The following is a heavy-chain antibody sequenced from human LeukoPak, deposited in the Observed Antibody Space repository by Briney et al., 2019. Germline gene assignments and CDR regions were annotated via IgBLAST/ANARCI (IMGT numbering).Heavy chain of an antibody. D-gene: IGHD2-2*01. CDR1: GGTFSRYA. CDR3: ARDRANCSSTSCYVRWVGWFDP. Sequence: SVRVSCKASGGTFSRYAISWVRQAPGQGLEWMGGILPIFGTANYAQKFQGRVTITADESTSTAYMGLSSLRSEDTAVYYCARDRANCSSTSCYVRWVGWFDPWGQGTLVTVSS. CDR2: ILPIFGTA. J-gene: IGHJ5*02. V-gene: IGHV1-69*13.